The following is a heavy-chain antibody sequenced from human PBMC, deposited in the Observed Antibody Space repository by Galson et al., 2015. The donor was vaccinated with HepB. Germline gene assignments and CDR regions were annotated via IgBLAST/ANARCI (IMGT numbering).Heavy chain of an antibody. CDR3: AKDSGGSYLFDY. CDR2: IKQDGSEK. CDR1: GFTFSSYW. J-gene: IGHJ4*02. Sequence: SLRLSCAASGFTFSSYWMSWVRQAPGKGLEWVANIKQDGSEKYYVDSVKGRFTISRDNAKNSLYLQMNSLRAEDTAVYYCAKDSGGSYLFDYWGQGTLVTVSS. D-gene: IGHD1-26*01. V-gene: IGHV3-7*03.